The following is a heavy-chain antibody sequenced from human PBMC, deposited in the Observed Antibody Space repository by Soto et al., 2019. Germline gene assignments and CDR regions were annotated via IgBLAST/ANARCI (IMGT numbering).Heavy chain of an antibody. J-gene: IGHJ4*02. CDR3: AKLRDFVVLPAGILDY. CDR2: ISGGGDTT. V-gene: IGHV3-23*01. CDR1: GFTFSSYG. D-gene: IGHD2-8*01. Sequence: PGGSLRLSCAASGFTFSSYGISWIRLSPWKGLEWVSVISGGGDTTYYTPSVKGRFTISRDDFRNTLYLQMNSLRTEDTAIYYCAKLRDFVVLPAGILDYWGPGTLVTVSS.